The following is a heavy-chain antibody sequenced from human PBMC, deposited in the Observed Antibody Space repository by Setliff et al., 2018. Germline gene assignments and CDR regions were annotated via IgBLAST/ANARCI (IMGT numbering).Heavy chain of an antibody. V-gene: IGHV4-61*02. CDR1: GGSLNSGSYY. J-gene: IGHJ5*02. CDR3: ARYNSSAACFDL. D-gene: IGHD1-20*01. CDR2: LHTSGST. Sequence: SETLSLTCAVSGGSLNSGSYYWSWIRQSTERGLEWLGRLHTSGSTTYNPALNSRVTMSVDTSKKRFSLMLRSVTAADTAIYYCARYNSSAACFDLWGPGTLVTVSS.